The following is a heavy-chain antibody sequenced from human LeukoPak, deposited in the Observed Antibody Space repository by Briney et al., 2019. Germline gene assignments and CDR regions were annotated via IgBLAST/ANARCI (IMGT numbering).Heavy chain of an antibody. D-gene: IGHD6-6*01. CDR3: ARGGAARLHFQN. CDR2: IYHSGGT. Sequence: PSETLSLTCTVSGGSISTYYWNWIRQPPEKGLEWIGYIYHSGGTNYNPSLQSRVTISVDTSKNQFSLNLNSVTAADTAVYYCARGGAARLHFQNWGQGTLVTVSS. V-gene: IGHV4-59*01. CDR1: GGSISTYY. J-gene: IGHJ1*01.